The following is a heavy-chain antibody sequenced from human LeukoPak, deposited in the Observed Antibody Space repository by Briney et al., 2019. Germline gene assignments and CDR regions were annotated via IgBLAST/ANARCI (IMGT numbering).Heavy chain of an antibody. D-gene: IGHD1-1*01. Sequence: SQTLSLTCAISGDSVSSNSAAWNWIRQSPSRGLEWLGRTYYRSKWYNDYAVSVKSRITINPDTSKNQFSLQLNSVTPEDTAVYHCARAPARNWNGAFDIWGQGTMVTVSS. CDR2: TYYRSKWYN. CDR1: GDSVSSNSAA. V-gene: IGHV6-1*01. CDR3: ARAPARNWNGAFDI. J-gene: IGHJ3*02.